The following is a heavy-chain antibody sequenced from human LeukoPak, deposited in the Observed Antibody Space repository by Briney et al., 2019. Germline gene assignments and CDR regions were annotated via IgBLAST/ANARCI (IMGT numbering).Heavy chain of an antibody. CDR3: AKNRAPPAVTGLGY. D-gene: IGHD4-23*01. CDR2: ISGSGGST. Sequence: PGGSLRLSCAASGFTFSSYAISWVRQAPGKGLEWVSAISGSGGSTYYADSVKGRFTISRDNSKNTLYLQMNSLRAEDTAVYYCAKNRAPPAVTGLGYWGQGTLVTVSS. V-gene: IGHV3-23*01. CDR1: GFTFSSYA. J-gene: IGHJ4*02.